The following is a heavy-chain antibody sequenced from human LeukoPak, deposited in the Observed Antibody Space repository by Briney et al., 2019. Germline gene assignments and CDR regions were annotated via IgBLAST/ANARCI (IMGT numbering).Heavy chain of an antibody. Sequence: SVKVSCKAYRGTFSSYAISWVRQAPGQGLEWMGRIIPILGIANYAQKFQGRVTITADKSTSTAYMELSSLRSEDTAVYYCAREDVVVPAYYYGMDVWGQGTTVTVSS. D-gene: IGHD2-2*01. V-gene: IGHV1-69*04. J-gene: IGHJ6*02. CDR2: IIPILGIA. CDR3: AREDVVVPAYYYGMDV. CDR1: RGTFSSYA.